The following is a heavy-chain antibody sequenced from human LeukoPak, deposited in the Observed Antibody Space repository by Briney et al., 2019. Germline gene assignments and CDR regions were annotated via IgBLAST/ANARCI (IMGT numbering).Heavy chain of an antibody. CDR2: TYHRSKWYN. CDR1: GDSVSRNSAS. D-gene: IGHD5/OR15-5a*01. Sequence: SQTLSLTCAISGDSVSRNSASWNWIRQSPSRGLEWLGRTYHRSKWYNDYAISVKSRIIVNADTSKNQFSLQLNSVTPEDSAVSYCARGGHGLTVSLFAPWGQGTLVTVSS. J-gene: IGHJ5*02. V-gene: IGHV6-1*01. CDR3: ARGGHGLTVSLFAP.